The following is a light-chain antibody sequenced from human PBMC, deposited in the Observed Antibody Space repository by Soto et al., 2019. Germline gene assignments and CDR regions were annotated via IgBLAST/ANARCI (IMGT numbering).Light chain of an antibody. CDR1: QSVSSY. J-gene: IGKJ4*01. V-gene: IGKV3-11*01. CDR2: DAS. CDR3: QQRSNWPLLT. Sequence: EIVLTKSPATLSLSPGERATLSCRASQSVSSYLAWYQQKPGQAPRLLIYDASNRATGIPARFSGSGSGTDFTLTISSLEPEDCAVYYCQQRSNWPLLTVGGGTNVEIK.